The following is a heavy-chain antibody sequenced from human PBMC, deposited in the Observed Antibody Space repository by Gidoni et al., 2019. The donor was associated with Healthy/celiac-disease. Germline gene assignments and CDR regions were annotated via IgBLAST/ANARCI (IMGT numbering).Heavy chain of an antibody. CDR2: ISGSGGST. Sequence: EVQLLESGGGLVQPGGSLRLSCAASGLTFSSYAMSWGRQAPGKGLEWVSAISGSGGSTYYADSVKGRFTISRDNSKNTLYLQMNSLRAEDTAVYYCAKQLAYCGGDCYPSDFDYWGQGTLVTVSS. D-gene: IGHD2-21*02. CDR1: GLTFSSYA. CDR3: AKQLAYCGGDCYPSDFDY. V-gene: IGHV3-23*01. J-gene: IGHJ4*02.